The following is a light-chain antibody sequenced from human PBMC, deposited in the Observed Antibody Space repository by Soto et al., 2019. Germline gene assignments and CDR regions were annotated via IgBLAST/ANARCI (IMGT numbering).Light chain of an antibody. Sequence: EIVMTQSPATLSVSPGERATLSCRASQSVSSNLAWYQQKPGQAPRLLIYGASTRATGIPARFSGSGSGTEFTLTISSLQAEDFAVYHCQQYNNWPTFGPATKVDIK. CDR3: QQYNNWPT. CDR2: GAS. J-gene: IGKJ3*01. V-gene: IGKV3-15*01. CDR1: QSVSSN.